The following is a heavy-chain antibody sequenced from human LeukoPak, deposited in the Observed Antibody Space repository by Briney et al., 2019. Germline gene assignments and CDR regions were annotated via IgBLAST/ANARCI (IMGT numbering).Heavy chain of an antibody. D-gene: IGHD1-26*01. J-gene: IGHJ4*02. CDR2: ISGSGGST. CDR3: AKDGNRQASGYYFDY. V-gene: IGHV3-23*01. CDR1: GFTFSSYA. Sequence: PGGSLRLSCAASGFTFSSYAMSWVRQAPGKGLEWVSAISGSGGSTYYADSVRGRFTISRDNSKNTLYLQMNSLRAEDTAVYYCAKDGNRQASGYYFDYWGQGTLVTVSS.